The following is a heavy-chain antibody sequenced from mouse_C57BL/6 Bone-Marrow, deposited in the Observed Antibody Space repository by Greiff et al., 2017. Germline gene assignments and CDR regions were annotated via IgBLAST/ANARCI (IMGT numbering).Heavy chain of an antibody. CDR1: GYTFTDYE. Sequence: VQLQQSGAELVRPGASVTLSCKASGYTFTDYEMHRVKQTPVHGLEWIGAIDPETGGTAYNQKFKGKAILTADKSSSTAYMELRSLTSEDSAVYYCTRGGWLLRFAYWGQGTLVTVSA. D-gene: IGHD2-3*01. V-gene: IGHV1-15*01. CDR3: TRGGWLLRFAY. J-gene: IGHJ3*01. CDR2: IDPETGGT.